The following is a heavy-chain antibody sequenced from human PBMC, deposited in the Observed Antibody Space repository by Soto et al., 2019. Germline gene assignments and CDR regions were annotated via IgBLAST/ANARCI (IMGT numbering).Heavy chain of an antibody. CDR2: VYYTGTT. D-gene: IGHD4-17*01. CDR1: GGSIGSYH. V-gene: IGHV4-59*01. Sequence: TSETLSLTCTVSGGSIGSYHWSWVRQPPGKGLEWIASVYYTGTTNYNPSLGSRVTISIDAPENQISLKLTSVTAADTAFYYCARDTVLTGMFDLWGQGTLATVSS. CDR3: ARDTVLTGMFDL. J-gene: IGHJ5*02.